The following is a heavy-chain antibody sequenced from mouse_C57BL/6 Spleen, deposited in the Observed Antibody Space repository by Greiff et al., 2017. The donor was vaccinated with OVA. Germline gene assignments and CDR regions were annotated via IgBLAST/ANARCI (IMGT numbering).Heavy chain of an antibody. CDR2: INPNNGGT. V-gene: IGHV1-22*01. CDR3: ATHYYGSKYYFDY. Sequence: EVQLQQSGPELVKPGASVKMSCKASGYTFTDYNMHWVKQSHGKSLEWIGYINPNNGGTSYNQKFKGKATLTVHKSSSTAYMERRSLTSEESAVYYCATHYYGSKYYFDYWGQGTTLTVSS. J-gene: IGHJ2*01. D-gene: IGHD1-1*01. CDR1: GYTFTDYN.